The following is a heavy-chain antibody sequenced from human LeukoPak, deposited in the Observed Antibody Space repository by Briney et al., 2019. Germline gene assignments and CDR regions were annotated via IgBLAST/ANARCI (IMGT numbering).Heavy chain of an antibody. V-gene: IGHV3-53*01. CDR2: IYSGGST. D-gene: IGHD3-16*01. CDR1: GLTFRRNY. Sequence: GGSLRLSCAAPGLTFRRNYMSWVRQAPGKGLEWVSVIYSGGSTYYADSVKGRFTISRDNSRNMVYLQMDSLRVEDTAVYYCARETLGYWGQGTLVTVSS. CDR3: ARETLGY. J-gene: IGHJ4*02.